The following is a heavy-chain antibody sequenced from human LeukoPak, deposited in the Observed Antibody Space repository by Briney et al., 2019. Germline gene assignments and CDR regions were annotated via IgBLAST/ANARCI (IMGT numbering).Heavy chain of an antibody. CDR2: ISYSGST. CDR1: GGSISSYY. V-gene: IGHV4-59*01. Sequence: PSETLSLTCTVSGGSISSYYWSWIRQPPGKGLEWIGYISYSGSTNYNPSLKGRVTMSIDTSKNQFSLKLSSVTAADTAVYYCASGGYCSSSTCYPNWFDPWGQGTLVTVSS. D-gene: IGHD2-15*01. J-gene: IGHJ5*02. CDR3: ASGGYCSSSTCYPNWFDP.